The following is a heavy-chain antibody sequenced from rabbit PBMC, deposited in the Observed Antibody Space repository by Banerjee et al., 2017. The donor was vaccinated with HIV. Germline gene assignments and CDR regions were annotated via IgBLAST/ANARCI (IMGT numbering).Heavy chain of an antibody. CDR2: IYTGDGST. CDR1: GFSFSNSYY. CDR3: ARDGANYAGYGYALNL. D-gene: IGHD6-1*01. J-gene: IGHJ4*01. V-gene: IGHV1S45*01. Sequence: QQQLVESGGGLVQPGGSLTLTCTASGFSFSNSYYISWVRQAPGKGLEWIACIYTGDGSTYYASWAKGRFTISKTSSTTVTLQMTSLTAADTATYFCARDGANYAGYGYALNLWGPGTLVTVS.